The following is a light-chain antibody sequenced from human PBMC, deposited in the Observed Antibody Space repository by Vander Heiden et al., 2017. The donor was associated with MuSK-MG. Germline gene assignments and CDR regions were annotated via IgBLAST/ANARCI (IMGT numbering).Light chain of an antibody. J-gene: IGKJ2*01. CDR2: DAS. V-gene: IGKV1-5*01. CDR1: QSISSW. Sequence: DIQMTQSPSTLSASVGDRVTITCRASQSISSWLAWYQQKPGKAPKLLIYDASSLESGVPSRCSGSGSGTEFTLTISSLQPDDVATYYCQQDNRSPYTFGQGTKLEIK. CDR3: QQDNRSPYT.